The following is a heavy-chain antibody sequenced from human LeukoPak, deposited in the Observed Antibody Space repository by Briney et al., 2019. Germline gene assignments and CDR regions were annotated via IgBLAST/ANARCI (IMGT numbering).Heavy chain of an antibody. V-gene: IGHV3-23*01. CDR2: ISGSGGST. CDR3: AKVMNWVVATANWFDP. CDR1: GFTFSSYA. D-gene: IGHD5-12*01. Sequence: GGSLRLSCAASGFTFSSYAVSWVRQAPGKGLEWVSAISGSGGSTYYADSVKGRFTISRDNSKNTLYLQMNSLRAEDTAVYYCAKVMNWVVATANWFDPWGQGTLVTVSS. J-gene: IGHJ5*02.